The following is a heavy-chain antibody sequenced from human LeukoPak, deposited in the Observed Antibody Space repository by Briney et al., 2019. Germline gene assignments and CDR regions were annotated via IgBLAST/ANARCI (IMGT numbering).Heavy chain of an antibody. J-gene: IGHJ6*02. Sequence: SETLSLTCTVSGGSISSYYWSWIRQPPGKGLEWIGNIYYSGSTNYNPSLKSRVTISVDTSKNQFSLKLSSVTAADTAVYYCARAPSDLYYYYGMDVRGQGTTVTVSS. CDR2: IYYSGST. CDR3: ARAPSDLYYYYGMDV. V-gene: IGHV4-59*12. CDR1: GGSISSYY.